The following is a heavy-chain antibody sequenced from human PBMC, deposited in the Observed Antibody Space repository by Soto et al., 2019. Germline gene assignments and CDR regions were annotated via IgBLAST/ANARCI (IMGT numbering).Heavy chain of an antibody. J-gene: IGHJ2*01. CDR1: GASISSGNYY. CDR2: ISYSGST. V-gene: IGHV4-31*03. CDR3: ARMVKPVAGYWYFSL. Sequence: SETLSLTCTVSGASISSGNYYWSWIRQHPGKGLEWIGYISYSGSTYSNPSLQIRVTMSVDTSKNQFSLKLTSMTAADTAVYYCARMVKPVAGYWYFSLWCRGTLVTVSS. D-gene: IGHD6-19*01.